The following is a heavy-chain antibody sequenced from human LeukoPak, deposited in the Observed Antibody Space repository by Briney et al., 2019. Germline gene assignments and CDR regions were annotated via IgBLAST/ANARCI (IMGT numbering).Heavy chain of an antibody. D-gene: IGHD6-13*01. J-gene: IGHJ4*02. V-gene: IGHV4-59*01. CDR1: GGSISSFY. Sequence: SETLSLTCTVSGGSISSFYWSWIRQPPGKGLEWIGYIYYNGSTNYNPSLKSRVTISVDTSKNQFSLRLTSVTAADTAVYYCARGAAAVDFWGQGTLVTVSS. CDR2: IYYNGST. CDR3: ARGAAAVDF.